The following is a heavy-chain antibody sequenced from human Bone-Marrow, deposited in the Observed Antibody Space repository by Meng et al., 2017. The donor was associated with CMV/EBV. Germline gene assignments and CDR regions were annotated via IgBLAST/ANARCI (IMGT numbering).Heavy chain of an antibody. CDR1: GFTFTNAW. CDR3: ARVVRGDKYGSYYFDY. CDR2: INSDGSRT. V-gene: IGHV3-74*01. J-gene: IGHJ4*02. Sequence: GGSLRLSCAASGFTFTNAWMHWVRQAPGKGLVWVSRINSDGSRTTYADSVKGRFTISRDNAKNTLYLQVNSLTAEDTAVYYCARVVRGDKYGSYYFDYWGQGTRVTVSS. D-gene: IGHD5-18*01.